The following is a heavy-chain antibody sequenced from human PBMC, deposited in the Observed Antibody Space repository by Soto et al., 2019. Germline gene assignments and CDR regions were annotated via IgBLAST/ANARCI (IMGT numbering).Heavy chain of an antibody. CDR2: ISYDGSNK. J-gene: IGHJ5*02. Sequence: GGSLRLSCAASGFTFSSYAMHWVRQAPGKGLEWVAVISYDGSNKYYADSVKGRFTISRDNSKNTLYLQMNSLRAEDTAVYYCARDNSSRGYSYGWRVNNWFDPWGQGTLVTVSS. D-gene: IGHD5-18*01. V-gene: IGHV3-30-3*01. CDR3: ARDNSSRGYSYGWRVNNWFDP. CDR1: GFTFSSYA.